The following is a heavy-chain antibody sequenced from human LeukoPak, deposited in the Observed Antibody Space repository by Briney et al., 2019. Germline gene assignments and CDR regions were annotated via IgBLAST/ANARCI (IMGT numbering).Heavy chain of an antibody. D-gene: IGHD3-22*01. Sequence: PGGSLRLSCAASGFTFSNYNLNWVRQAPGKGLEWLSYLSRSGSGIYYADSVKGRFTISRDNAKNSLYLQMNSLRAEDTAVYYCARGAHRYYYDSSGYYHDAFDIWGQGTMVTVSS. CDR2: LSRSGSGI. J-gene: IGHJ3*02. V-gene: IGHV3-48*01. CDR1: GFTFSNYN. CDR3: ARGAHRYYYDSSGYYHDAFDI.